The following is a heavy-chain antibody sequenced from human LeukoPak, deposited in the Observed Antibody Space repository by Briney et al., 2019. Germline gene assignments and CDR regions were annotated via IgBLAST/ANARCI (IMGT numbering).Heavy chain of an antibody. CDR2: ISAYNGNT. V-gene: IGHV1-18*04. CDR1: GYTFTSYG. D-gene: IGHD3-10*01. Sequence: ASVKVSCKASGYTFTSYGISWVRQAPGQGLEWMGWISAYNGNTNYAQKLQGRVTMTTDTSTSTAYMELRSLRSDDTAVYYRARDLTMVRGVIRYYFDYWGQGTLVTVSS. CDR3: ARDLTMVRGVIRYYFDY. J-gene: IGHJ4*02.